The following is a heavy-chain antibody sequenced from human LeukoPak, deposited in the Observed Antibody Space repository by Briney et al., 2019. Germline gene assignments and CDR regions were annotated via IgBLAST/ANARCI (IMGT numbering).Heavy chain of an antibody. J-gene: IGHJ4*02. Sequence: ASMKVSCKASGYTFTDYYIHWVRQAPGQGLEWMGWINPNSGGTNYAQRFQGRVTMTRDTSISTAYMELSRLRSDDTAVYYCARDAVGATGFFDYWGQGTLVTVSS. V-gene: IGHV1-2*02. CDR3: ARDAVGATGFFDY. CDR1: GYTFTDYY. D-gene: IGHD1-26*01. CDR2: INPNSGGT.